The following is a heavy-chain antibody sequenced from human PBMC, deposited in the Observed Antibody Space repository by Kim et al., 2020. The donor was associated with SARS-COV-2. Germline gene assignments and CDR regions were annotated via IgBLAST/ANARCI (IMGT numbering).Heavy chain of an antibody. D-gene: IGHD3-3*01. CDR2: ISAYNGNT. CDR3: ARDRRITIFGVVENGYYYNGMDV. V-gene: IGHV1-18*01. Sequence: ASVKVSCKASGYTFTSYGISWVRQAPGQGLEWMGWISAYNGNTNYAQKLQGRVTMTTDTSTSTAYMELRSLRSDDTAVYYCARDRRITIFGVVENGYYYNGMDVWDQGTTVTVSS. CDR1: GYTFTSYG. J-gene: IGHJ6*02.